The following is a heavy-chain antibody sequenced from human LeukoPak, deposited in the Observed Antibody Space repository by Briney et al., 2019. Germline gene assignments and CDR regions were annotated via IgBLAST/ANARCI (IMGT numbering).Heavy chain of an antibody. CDR1: GGSISSGGYS. V-gene: IGHV4-61*08. D-gene: IGHD4-17*01. J-gene: IGHJ4*02. Sequence: SQTLSLTCAVSGGSISSGGYSWSWIRQPPGKGLEWIGYIYHSGSTNYNPSLKSRVTISVDTSKNQFSVRLRSVTAADTAVYYCARTYGPIDYWGQGALVTVSS. CDR2: IYHSGST. CDR3: ARTYGPIDY.